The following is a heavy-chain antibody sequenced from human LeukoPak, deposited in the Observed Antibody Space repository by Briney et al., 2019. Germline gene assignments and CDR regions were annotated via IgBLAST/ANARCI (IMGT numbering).Heavy chain of an antibody. CDR1: GFTFSSAD. J-gene: IGHJ3*02. D-gene: IGHD2-15*01. Sequence: GGSLRLSCAASGFTFSSADMHWVRHPIGKGLEWVSAIGTGGDTYYPGSVKGRFIISRDNAKNSLHLQMNSLRAGDTAVYYCVRVLSGHGAFDIWGQGTMVTVSS. V-gene: IGHV3-13*01. CDR3: VRVLSGHGAFDI. CDR2: IGTGGDT.